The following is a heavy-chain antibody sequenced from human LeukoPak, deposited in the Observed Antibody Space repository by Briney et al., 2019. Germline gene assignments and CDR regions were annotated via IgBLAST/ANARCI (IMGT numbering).Heavy chain of an antibody. V-gene: IGHV1-3*01. Sequence: ASVKVSCKASGYTFTSYAMHWVRQAPGQRLEWMGWINAGNGNTKYSQKFQGRVTITRDTSASTAYMELSSLRSEDTAVYYCARDESLGGYDAFNIWGQGTMVTVSS. CDR1: GYTFTSYA. CDR3: ARDESLGGYDAFNI. CDR2: INAGNGNT. J-gene: IGHJ3*02. D-gene: IGHD3-16*02.